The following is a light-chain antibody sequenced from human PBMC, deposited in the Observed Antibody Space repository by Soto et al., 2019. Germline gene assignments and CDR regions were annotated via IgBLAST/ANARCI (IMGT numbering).Light chain of an antibody. CDR2: EAS. J-gene: IGLJ1*01. CDR1: STDFVSYNR. Sequence: QSALTQPPSVCGSPGQSVTISCTGTSTDFVSYNRVSWYQQPPFTAPHLIIYEASNRPSGVPDLFSGSKSGNTASLSIFGIQAGDGADYFCSLYTSENTYVFGTGTKVTVL. CDR3: SLYTSENTYV. V-gene: IGLV2-18*01.